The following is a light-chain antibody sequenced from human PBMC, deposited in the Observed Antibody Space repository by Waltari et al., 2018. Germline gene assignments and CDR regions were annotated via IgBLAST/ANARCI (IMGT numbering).Light chain of an antibody. V-gene: IGLV2-8*01. CDR2: EVS. CDR1: SMHVGGYNY. Sequence: QSPLAQPPSASGSPARSVPIPCPETSMHVGGYNYVPWYQHHPGKAPKPMIYEVSKRPSGVPDRFSGSKSGNTASLTVSGLQAEDEAAYYCSSYAGSNFVVFGGGTKVTVL. J-gene: IGLJ2*01. CDR3: SSYAGSNFVV.